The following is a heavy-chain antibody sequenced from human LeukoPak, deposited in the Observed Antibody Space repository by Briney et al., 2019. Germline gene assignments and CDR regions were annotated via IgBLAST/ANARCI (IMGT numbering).Heavy chain of an antibody. CDR1: GYTFTSYA. J-gene: IGHJ5*02. CDR2: INTNTGNP. V-gene: IGHV7-4-1*02. D-gene: IGHD6-19*01. CDR3: ARSQDSSGCIWFDP. Sequence: ASVKVSCKASGYTFTSYAMNWVRQAPGQGLEWMGWINTNTGNPTYAQGFTGRFVFSLDTSVSTAYLQISSLKAEDTAVYYCARSQDSSGCIWFDPWGQGTLVTVSS.